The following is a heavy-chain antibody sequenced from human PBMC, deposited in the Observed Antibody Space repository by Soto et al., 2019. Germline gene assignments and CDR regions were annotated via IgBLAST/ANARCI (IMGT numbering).Heavy chain of an antibody. V-gene: IGHV1-8*01. J-gene: IGHJ3*02. CDR1: GYTFSNYD. Sequence: QVQLVQSGAEVKKPGASVKVSCKASGYTFSNYDINWVRQATGQGLEWMGWLNPNTDKTGSAQKFQGRVTMTRNTSLYTAYLELSGLRSDDAAVYYCARGIKGLPPSAFDIWGQGTRVTVSS. CDR3: ARGIKGLPPSAFDI. D-gene: IGHD5-12*01. CDR2: LNPNTDKT.